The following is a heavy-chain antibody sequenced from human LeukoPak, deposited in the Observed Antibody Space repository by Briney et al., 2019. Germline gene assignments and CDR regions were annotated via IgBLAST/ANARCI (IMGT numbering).Heavy chain of an antibody. Sequence: SETLSLTCTVSGGSISSSSYYWGWIRQPPGKGLEWIGSIYYSGSTYYNPSLKSRVTISVDTSKNQFSLKLSSVTAADTAVYYCAKDRRDIVVVVAAVALAFDIWGQGTMVTVSS. CDR1: GGSISSSSYY. J-gene: IGHJ3*02. CDR2: IYYSGST. CDR3: AKDRRDIVVVVAAVALAFDI. D-gene: IGHD2-15*01. V-gene: IGHV4-39*07.